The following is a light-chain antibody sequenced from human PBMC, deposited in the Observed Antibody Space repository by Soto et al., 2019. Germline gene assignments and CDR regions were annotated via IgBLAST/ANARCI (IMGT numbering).Light chain of an antibody. J-gene: IGKJ1*01. CDR2: HAT. V-gene: IGKV3-15*01. CDR3: QQYGSSSWT. Sequence: EVVMTQSPATLSVSPGERATLSCRASQSISSNLAWYQQHPGQAPRLLIYHATARATGIPSRFSGSGSGTDFTLTISRLEPEDFAVYYCQQYGSSSWTFGQGTKVDIK. CDR1: QSISSN.